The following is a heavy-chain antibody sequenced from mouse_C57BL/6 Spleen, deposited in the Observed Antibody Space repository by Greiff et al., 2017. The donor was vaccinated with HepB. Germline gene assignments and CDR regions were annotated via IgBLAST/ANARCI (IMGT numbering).Heavy chain of an antibody. CDR3: ARSTAQVPLDY. D-gene: IGHD3-2*02. J-gene: IGHJ2*01. CDR1: GFSLTSYG. Sequence: QVQLQQSGPGLVQPSQSLSITCTVSGFSLTSYGVHWVRQSPGKGLEWLGVIWSGGSTDYNAAFIYRLSISKDNSKSQFFFKMNSLQADDTAIYYCARSTAQVPLDYWGQGTTLTVSS. CDR2: IWSGGST. V-gene: IGHV2-2*01.